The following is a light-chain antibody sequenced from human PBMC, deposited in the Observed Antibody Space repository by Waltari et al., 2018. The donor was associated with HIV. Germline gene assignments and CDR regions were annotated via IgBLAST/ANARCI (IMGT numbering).Light chain of an antibody. Sequence: EIVLTQSPDTLSLSPGERATLSCRASQSVNNYLAWYQQKPGQAPRLLIYDASNSATGIPARFSGSGSGTDFTLTISSLEPEDFAVYYWQQRSNWPPLTFGGGTKVEIK. V-gene: IGKV3-11*01. J-gene: IGKJ4*01. CDR3: QQRSNWPPLT. CDR2: DAS. CDR1: QSVNNY.